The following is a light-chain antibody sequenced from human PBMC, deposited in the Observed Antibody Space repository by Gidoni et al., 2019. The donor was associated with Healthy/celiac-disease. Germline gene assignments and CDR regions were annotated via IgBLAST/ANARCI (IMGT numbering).Light chain of an antibody. Sequence: DIQLTQYPSFLSASVGDRVTITCWASQGISSYLAWYQQKPGKAPKLLIYAASTLQSGVPSRFSGSGSGTEFTLTISSLQPEDFATYYCQQLNSYPRTFXQXTKVEIK. J-gene: IGKJ1*01. CDR1: QGISSY. V-gene: IGKV1-9*01. CDR2: AAS. CDR3: QQLNSYPRT.